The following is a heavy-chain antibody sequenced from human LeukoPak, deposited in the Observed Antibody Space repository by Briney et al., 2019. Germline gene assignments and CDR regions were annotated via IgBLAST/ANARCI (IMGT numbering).Heavy chain of an antibody. J-gene: IGHJ3*02. V-gene: IGHV3-30*18. CDR1: GFTFSSYA. CDR2: ISYDGSNK. CDR3: AKDAAAGPQPDAFDI. D-gene: IGHD6-13*01. Sequence: GGSLRLSCAASGFTFSSYAMSWVRQAPGKGLEWVAVISYDGSNKYYADSVKGRFTISRDNSKNTLYLQMNSLRAEDTAVYYCAKDAAAGPQPDAFDIWGQGTMVTVSS.